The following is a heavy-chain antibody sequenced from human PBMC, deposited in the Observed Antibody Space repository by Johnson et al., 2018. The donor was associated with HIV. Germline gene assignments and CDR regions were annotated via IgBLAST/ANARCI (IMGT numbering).Heavy chain of an antibody. V-gene: IGHV3-13*01. CDR3: ARDVYAGAHEN. Sequence: VQLVESGGGLVQPGGSLRLSCAASGFTFSSYDMHWVRQVTGKGLEWVSAIGTAGDTYYPGSVKGRFTISRENAKNSLYLQMNSLRAGDTAVYYCARDVYAGAHENWGQGTRVTVSS. J-gene: IGHJ3*01. CDR1: GFTFSSYD. CDR2: IGTAGDT. D-gene: IGHD5/OR15-5a*01.